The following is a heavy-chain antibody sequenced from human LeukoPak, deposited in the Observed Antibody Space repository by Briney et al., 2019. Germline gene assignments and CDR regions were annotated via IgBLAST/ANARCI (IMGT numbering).Heavy chain of an antibody. J-gene: IGHJ3*02. CDR2: IIPILGIA. D-gene: IGHD3-9*01. CDR1: GGTFSSYA. V-gene: IGHV1-69*04. Sequence: SMKVSCKASGGTFSSYAISWVRRAPGQGLEWMGRIIPILGIANYAQKFQGRVTITADKSTSTAYMELSSLRSEDTAVYYCASLLYFDWSTDAFDIWGQGTMVTVSS. CDR3: ASLLYFDWSTDAFDI.